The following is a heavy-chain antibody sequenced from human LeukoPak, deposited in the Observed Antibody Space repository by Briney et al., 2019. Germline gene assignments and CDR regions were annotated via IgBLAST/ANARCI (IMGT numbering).Heavy chain of an antibody. Sequence: GESLEISCKGSGYSFTSYWIGWVRQMPGKGLEWMGIIYPGDSDTRYSPSFQGQVTISADKSISTAYLQWSSLKASETAMYYCARRIAAAGPYAFDIWGQGTMVTVSS. D-gene: IGHD6-13*01. CDR2: IYPGDSDT. V-gene: IGHV5-51*01. CDR1: GYSFTSYW. CDR3: ARRIAAAGPYAFDI. J-gene: IGHJ3*02.